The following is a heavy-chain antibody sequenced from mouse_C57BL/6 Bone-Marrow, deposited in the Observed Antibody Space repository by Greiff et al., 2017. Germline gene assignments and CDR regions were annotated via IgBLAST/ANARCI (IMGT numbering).Heavy chain of an antibody. CDR3: ARDRLLRSLYYAMDY. J-gene: IGHJ4*01. CDR1: GYSITSGYS. D-gene: IGHD1-1*01. Sequence: EVKLMESGPGLVKPSQSLSLTCSVTGYSITSGYSWNWIRQFPGNKLEWMGYISYDGSNNYNPSLKNRISITRDTSKNQFFLKLNSVTTEDTATYYCARDRLLRSLYYAMDYWGQGTSVTVSS. V-gene: IGHV3-6*01. CDR2: ISYDGSN.